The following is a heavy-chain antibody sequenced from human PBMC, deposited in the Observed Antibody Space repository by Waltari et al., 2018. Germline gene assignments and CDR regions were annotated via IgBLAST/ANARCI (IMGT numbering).Heavy chain of an antibody. D-gene: IGHD6-13*01. V-gene: IGHV4-59*01. CDR1: GGSISSYY. CDR2: IYYSGST. J-gene: IGHJ3*02. CDR3: AREFPSSSWVRRAFDI. Sequence: QLQLQESGPGLVKPSETLSLTCTVSGGSISSYYWSWIRQPPGKGLEWIGYIYYSGSTNYNPSLKSRVTISVDTSKNQFSLKLSSVTAADTAVYYCAREFPSSSWVRRAFDIWGQGTMVTVSS.